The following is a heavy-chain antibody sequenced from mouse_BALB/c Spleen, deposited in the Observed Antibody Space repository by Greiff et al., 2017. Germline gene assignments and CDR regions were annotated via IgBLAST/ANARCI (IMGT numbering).Heavy chain of an antibody. J-gene: IGHJ4*01. CDR3: ARYHAPYAMDY. CDR2: IDPSDSYT. V-gene: IGHV1-69*02. Sequence: QVQLKQPGAELVKPGASVKLSCKASGYTFTSYWMHWVKQRPGQGLEWIGEIDPSDSYTNYNQKFKGKATLTVDKSSSTAYMQLSSLTSEDSAVYYCARYHAPYAMDYWGQGTSVTVSA. CDR1: GYTFTSYW.